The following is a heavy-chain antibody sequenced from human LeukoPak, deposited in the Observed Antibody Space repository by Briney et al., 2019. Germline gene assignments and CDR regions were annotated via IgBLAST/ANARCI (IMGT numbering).Heavy chain of an antibody. D-gene: IGHD3-22*01. J-gene: IGHJ4*02. CDR3: AKDIVTRYYDSSGYYDY. V-gene: IGHV3-9*01. Sequence: GGSLRLSCAASGIIFTRNSMKWVRQAPGKGLEWVSGISWNSGSIGYADSVKGRFTISRDNAKNSLYLQMNSLRAEDTALYYCAKDIVTRYYDSSGYYDYWGQGTLVTVSS. CDR1: GIIFTRNS. CDR2: ISWNSGSI.